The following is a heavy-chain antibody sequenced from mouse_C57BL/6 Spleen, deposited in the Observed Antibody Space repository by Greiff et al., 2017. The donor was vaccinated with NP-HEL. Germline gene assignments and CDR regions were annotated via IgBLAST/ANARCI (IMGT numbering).Heavy chain of an antibody. CDR3: AREVNWDQTYFDY. D-gene: IGHD4-1*02. CDR1: GYSITSGYY. CDR2: ISYDGSN. V-gene: IGHV3-6*01. Sequence: DVKLQESGPGLVKPSQSLSLTCSVTGYSITSGYYWYWIRQFPGNKLEWMGYISYDGSNNYIPSLKNRISITRDTSKNQFFLKLNSVTTEDTATYYCAREVNWDQTYFDYWGQGTTLTVSS. J-gene: IGHJ2*01.